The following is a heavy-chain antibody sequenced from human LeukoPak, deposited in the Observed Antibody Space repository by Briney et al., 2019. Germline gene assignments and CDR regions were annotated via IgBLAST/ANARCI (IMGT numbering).Heavy chain of an antibody. CDR2: INHSGST. J-gene: IGHJ4*02. Sequence: SETLSLTCAVYGGSFSGHYWSWIRQPPGKGLEWIGEINHSGSTNYNPSLESRVTISVDTSKNHFSLKLSSVTAADTAVYYCARDKYAHYFDYWGQGTLVTVSS. V-gene: IGHV4-34*01. CDR3: ARDKYAHYFDY. CDR1: GGSFSGHY.